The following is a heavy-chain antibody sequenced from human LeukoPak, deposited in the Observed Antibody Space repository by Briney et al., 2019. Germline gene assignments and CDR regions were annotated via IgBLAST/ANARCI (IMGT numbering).Heavy chain of an antibody. Sequence: GGSLRLSCAASGFTFSSYGMHWVRQAPGKGLEWVTFIRYDGSNKYYADSVKGRFTISRDNSKNTLYLQMNSLRAEDTAVYYCAKPDYGEYVQLDYWGQGTLVTVSS. V-gene: IGHV3-30*02. J-gene: IGHJ4*02. D-gene: IGHD4-17*01. CDR2: IRYDGSNK. CDR3: AKPDYGEYVQLDY. CDR1: GFTFSSYG.